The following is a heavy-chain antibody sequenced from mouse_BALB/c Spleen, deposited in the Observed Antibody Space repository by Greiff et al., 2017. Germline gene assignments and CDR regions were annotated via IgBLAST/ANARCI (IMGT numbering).Heavy chain of an antibody. CDR3: ARGETARATYAMDY. Sequence: QVQLQQPGAELVMPGASVKMSCKASGYTFTDYWMHWVKQRPGQGLEWIGAIDTSDSYTSYNQKFKGKATLTVDESSSTAYMQLSSLTSEDSAVYYCARGETARATYAMDYWGQGTSVTVSS. CDR1: GYTFTDYW. J-gene: IGHJ4*01. D-gene: IGHD3-2*01. V-gene: IGHV1-69*01. CDR2: IDTSDSYT.